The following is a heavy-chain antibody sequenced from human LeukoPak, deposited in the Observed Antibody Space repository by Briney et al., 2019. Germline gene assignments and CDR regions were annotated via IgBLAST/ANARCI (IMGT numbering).Heavy chain of an antibody. CDR3: ARVPPSSWGGAFDI. CDR1: GGSISSGGYY. Sequence: SQTLSPTCTVSGGSISSGGYYWSWIRQPPGKGLEWIGYIYHSGSTYYNPSLKSRVTISVDRSKNQFSLKLSSVTAADTAVYYCARVPPSSWGGAFDIWGQGTMVTVSS. CDR2: IYHSGST. D-gene: IGHD6-13*01. V-gene: IGHV4-30-2*01. J-gene: IGHJ3*02.